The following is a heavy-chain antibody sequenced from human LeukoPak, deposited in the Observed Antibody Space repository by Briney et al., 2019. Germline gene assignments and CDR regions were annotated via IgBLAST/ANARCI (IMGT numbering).Heavy chain of an antibody. CDR2: ISGSGGST. D-gene: IGHD3-22*01. J-gene: IGHJ4*02. Sequence: GGSLRLSCAASGFTFNSYAMSWVRQAPGKGLEWVSAISGSGGSTFYADSVKGRFTISRDNAKNSLYLQMNSLRAEDTAVYYCARVPKGYYYDSSGYYYDRSVGYYFDYWGQGTLVTVSS. CDR1: GFTFNSYA. V-gene: IGHV3-23*01. CDR3: ARVPKGYYYDSSGYYYDRSVGYYFDY.